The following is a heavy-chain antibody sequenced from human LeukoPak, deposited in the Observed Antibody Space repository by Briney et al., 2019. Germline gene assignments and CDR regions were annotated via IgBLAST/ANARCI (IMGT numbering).Heavy chain of an antibody. D-gene: IGHD5-18*01. CDR2: IYSGGST. CDR1: GYTVSSDY. V-gene: IGHV3-66*01. Sequence: GRSLRLSCAASGYTVSSDYMSWVRQAPGKGLEWVSVIYSGGSTYYADSVKGRFTISRDNSKNTMYLQMNSVGAEDTAVSYCAREVWGSYGYVDYWGQVTLVTVSS. CDR3: AREVWGSYGYVDY. J-gene: IGHJ4*02.